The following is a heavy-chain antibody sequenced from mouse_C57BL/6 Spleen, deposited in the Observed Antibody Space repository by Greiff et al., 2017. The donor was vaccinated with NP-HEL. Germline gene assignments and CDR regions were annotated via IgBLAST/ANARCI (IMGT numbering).Heavy chain of an antibody. Sequence: VQLQQSGAELVRPGASVTLSCKASGYTFTDYEMHWVKQTPVHGLEWIGAIDPETGGTAYNQKFKGKAILTADKSSSTAYMELRSLTSEDSAVDYCTRFTTVLAKDWYFDVWGKGTTVTVSS. CDR3: TRFTTVLAKDWYFDV. CDR2: IDPETGGT. J-gene: IGHJ1*03. D-gene: IGHD1-1*01. CDR1: GYTFTDYE. V-gene: IGHV1-15*01.